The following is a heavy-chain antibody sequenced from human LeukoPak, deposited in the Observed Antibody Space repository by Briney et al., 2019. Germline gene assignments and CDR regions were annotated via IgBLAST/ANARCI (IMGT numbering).Heavy chain of an antibody. D-gene: IGHD2-15*01. Sequence: GGSLRLSCAASGFTFSSYAMHWVRQAPGKGLEWVAVISYDGSNKYYADSVKGRFTISRDDSKNTLYLQMNSLRAEVTAVYYCARTPISYYFDYWGQGTLVTVSS. CDR2: ISYDGSNK. CDR3: ARTPISYYFDY. J-gene: IGHJ4*02. V-gene: IGHV3-30*04. CDR1: GFTFSSYA.